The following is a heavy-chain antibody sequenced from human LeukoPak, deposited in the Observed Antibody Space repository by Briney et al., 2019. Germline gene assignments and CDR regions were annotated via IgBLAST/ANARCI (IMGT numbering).Heavy chain of an antibody. Sequence: GGSLRLSCAASGFTFSSYGMSWVRQAPGKGLEWVSAISGSGGSTYYADSVKGRFTISRDNSKNTLYLQMNSLRHEDTAVYYCLRSAHYDTSGYYYWGQGALVTVSS. V-gene: IGHV3-23*01. CDR1: GFTFSSYG. D-gene: IGHD3-22*01. CDR2: ISGSGGST. J-gene: IGHJ4*02. CDR3: LRSAHYDTSGYYY.